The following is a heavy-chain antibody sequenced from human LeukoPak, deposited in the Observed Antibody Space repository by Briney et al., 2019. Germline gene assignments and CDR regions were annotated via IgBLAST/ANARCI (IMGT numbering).Heavy chain of an antibody. CDR2: IYYSGST. CDR3: ARHLNNCGDDCYIFDY. CDR1: GGSIFSYY. Sequence: PSETLSLTCTVSGGSIFSYYWSWIRQPPGKGLEWMGYIYYSGSTNYNPSLRSRVTISVDTSKNQFSLRVSSVTAADTAVYYCARHLNNCGDDCYIFDYWGQGTLVTVSS. V-gene: IGHV4-59*08. D-gene: IGHD2-21*01. J-gene: IGHJ4*02.